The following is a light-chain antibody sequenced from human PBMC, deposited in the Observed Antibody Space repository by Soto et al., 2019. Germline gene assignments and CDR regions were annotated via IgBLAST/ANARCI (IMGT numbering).Light chain of an antibody. V-gene: IGKV1-39*01. CDR2: AAS. Sequence: DIQMTQSPSSLSASIGDRVTITCRASQNIKIQLNWYQQHPGRAPKLLIYAASGLQSGVPSRFRGSGSGTEFTLTIDSLQPEDYASYYCQQSSNIPVTFGGGTKVEI. CDR1: QNIKIQ. J-gene: IGKJ4*01. CDR3: QQSSNIPVT.